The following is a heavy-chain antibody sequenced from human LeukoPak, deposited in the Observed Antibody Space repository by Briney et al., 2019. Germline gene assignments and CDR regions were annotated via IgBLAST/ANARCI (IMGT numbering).Heavy chain of an antibody. V-gene: IGHV3-7*01. D-gene: IGHD3-22*01. CDR1: GFTFSRFW. Sequence: GGSLRLSCAASGFTFSRFWMSWVRQAPGKGLEWVANIKQDGSEKYYVDSVKGRFTISRDNAKNSLYLQMNSLRAEDTAVYYCARAPRLVIVVDWSFDYWGQGTLVTVSS. CDR3: ARAPRLVIVVDWSFDY. J-gene: IGHJ4*02. CDR2: IKQDGSEK.